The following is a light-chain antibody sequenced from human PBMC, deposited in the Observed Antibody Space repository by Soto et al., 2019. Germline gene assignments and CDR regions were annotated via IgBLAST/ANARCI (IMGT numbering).Light chain of an antibody. J-gene: IGKJ4*01. V-gene: IGKV1-33*01. CDR2: DAY. Sequence: IRISLSPASLSASLGDRVTITCQASRGVSNNVNWYQHKPGKAPRLLIYDAYKLETGVPARFRGGGSGTDFTFTITSLQPDDYATYYCQQYDFLSPFGGGTNVDTK. CDR1: RGVSNN. CDR3: QQYDFLSP.